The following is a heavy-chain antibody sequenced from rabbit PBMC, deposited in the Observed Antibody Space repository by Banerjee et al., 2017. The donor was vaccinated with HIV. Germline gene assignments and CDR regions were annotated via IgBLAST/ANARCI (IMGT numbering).Heavy chain of an antibody. Sequence: QEQLKESGGGLVQPGGSLKVSCKASGFDFSSYYMRWVRQAPGKGLEWIACIAAGSSGSTYYASWAKGRFTISKTSSTTVTLQMTSLTAADTATYFCAREPGYALGNLWGQGTLVTVS. D-gene: IGHD6-1*01. CDR1: GFDFSSYYM. V-gene: IGHV1S45*01. J-gene: IGHJ4*01. CDR3: AREPGYALGNL. CDR2: IAAGSSGST.